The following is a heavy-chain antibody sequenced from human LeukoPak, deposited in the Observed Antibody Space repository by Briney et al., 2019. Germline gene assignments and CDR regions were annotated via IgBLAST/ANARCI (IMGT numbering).Heavy chain of an antibody. CDR1: GYTFTGYY. J-gene: IGHJ4*02. CDR2: INPNSGGT. CDR3: ARGDIYCSSTNCLFDY. V-gene: IGHV1-2*02. D-gene: IGHD2-2*01. Sequence: ASVKVSCKASGYTFTGYYMHWVRQAPGQGLEWMGWINPNSGGTNYAQKFQGRVTMTRDTSISTAYMELSRLRSDDTAVYYCARGDIYCSSTNCLFDYWGQGTLVTLSS.